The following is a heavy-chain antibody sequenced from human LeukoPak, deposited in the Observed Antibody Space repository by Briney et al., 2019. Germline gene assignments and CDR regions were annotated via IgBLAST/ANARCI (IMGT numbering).Heavy chain of an antibody. CDR2: INPNSGGT. Sequence: ASVKVSCKASGYTFTGYYMHWARQAPGQGLEWMGRINPNSGGTNYAQKFQGRVTMTRDTSISTAYMELSRLRSDDTAVYYCARDLVTMVRGRGIHYFDYWGQGTLVTVSS. CDR1: GYTFTGYY. D-gene: IGHD3-10*01. J-gene: IGHJ4*02. CDR3: ARDLVTMVRGRGIHYFDY. V-gene: IGHV1-2*06.